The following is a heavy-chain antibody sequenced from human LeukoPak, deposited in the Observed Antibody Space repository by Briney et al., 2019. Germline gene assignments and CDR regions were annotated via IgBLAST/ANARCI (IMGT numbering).Heavy chain of an antibody. V-gene: IGHV4-39*01. CDR3: ARHAQGETRIVVLVAATNWFDP. J-gene: IGHJ5*02. D-gene: IGHD2-15*01. CDR2: IYYSGST. Sequence: PSETLSLTCTVSGGSISSSSYYWGWIRQPPGKGLEWIGSIYYSGSTYYNPSLKSRVTISVDTSKNQFSLKLSSVTAADTAVYYCARHAQGETRIVVLVAATNWFDPWGQGTLVTVSS. CDR1: GGSISSSSYY.